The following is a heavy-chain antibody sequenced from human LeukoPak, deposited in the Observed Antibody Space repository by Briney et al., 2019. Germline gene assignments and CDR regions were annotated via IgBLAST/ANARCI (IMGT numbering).Heavy chain of an antibody. CDR3: ARGEWSSSPFDY. CDR2: VSNHGSNA. Sequence: PGGSLRLSCAASGFTFSTFGMHWVRQAPGKGLEWVALVSNHGSNAYYADSVKGRFTISRDNAKNSLYLQMKSLRAEDTALYYCARGEWSSSPFDYWGQGTLVTVSS. J-gene: IGHJ4*02. D-gene: IGHD6-6*01. V-gene: IGHV3-30*03. CDR1: GFTFSTFG.